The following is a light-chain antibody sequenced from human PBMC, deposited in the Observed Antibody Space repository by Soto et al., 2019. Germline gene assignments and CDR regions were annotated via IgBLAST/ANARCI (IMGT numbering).Light chain of an antibody. Sequence: QSALTQTRSVSGSPGQSVTISCTGTSSDVGGYNYVSWYQQHPGKAPKLMIYDVSKRPSGVPDRFSGSKSGNTASLTISGLQAEDEADYYCCSYAGSYVVFGGGTKLTGL. V-gene: IGLV2-11*01. CDR3: CSYAGSYVV. CDR1: SSDVGGYNY. J-gene: IGLJ2*01. CDR2: DVS.